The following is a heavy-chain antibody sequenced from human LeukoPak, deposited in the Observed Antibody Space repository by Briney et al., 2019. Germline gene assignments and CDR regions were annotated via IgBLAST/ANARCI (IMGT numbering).Heavy chain of an antibody. CDR1: GFTFSSYS. D-gene: IGHD2-8*01. CDR3: ARDAGYCTNGVCYNHFDY. J-gene: IGHJ4*02. V-gene: IGHV3-21*01. CDR2: ISSSSSYI. Sequence: GGSPRLSCAASGFTFSSYSMNWVRQAPGKGLEWVSSISSSSSYIYYADSVKGRFTISRDNAKNSLYLQMNSLRAENTAVYYCARDAGYCTNGVCYNHFDYWGQGTLVTVSS.